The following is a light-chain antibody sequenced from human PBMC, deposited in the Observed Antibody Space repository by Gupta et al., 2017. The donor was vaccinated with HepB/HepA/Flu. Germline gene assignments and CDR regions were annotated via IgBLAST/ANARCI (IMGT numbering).Light chain of an antibody. CDR3: QQRSDWPYT. CDR2: DAS. Sequence: EIVLTQSPATLSLSPGERATLSCRASQSVRNYLAWYQQKPGQAPRLLIYDASNRATDIPARFSGSGTGPEFTLTISSLEPEDFAIYYCQQRSDWPYTFGQGTKLEIK. J-gene: IGKJ2*01. CDR1: QSVRNY. V-gene: IGKV3-11*01.